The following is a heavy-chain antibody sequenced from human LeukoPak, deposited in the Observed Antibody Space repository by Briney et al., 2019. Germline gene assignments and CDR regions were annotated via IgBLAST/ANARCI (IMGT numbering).Heavy chain of an antibody. Sequence: ASVKVSCKASGYTFTSYDINWVRQATGQGLEWMGWMNPNSGNTGYAQKFQGRVTITADESTSTAYMELSSLRSEDTAVYYCARGEGFPGRRWFDPWGQGTLVTVSS. J-gene: IGHJ5*02. CDR1: GYTFTSYD. V-gene: IGHV1-8*01. CDR2: MNPNSGNT. CDR3: ARGEGFPGRRWFDP.